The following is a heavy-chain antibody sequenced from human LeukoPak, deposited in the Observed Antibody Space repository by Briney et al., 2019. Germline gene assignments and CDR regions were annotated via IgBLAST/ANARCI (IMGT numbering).Heavy chain of an antibody. CDR2: ISTDGSST. CDR1: GFTFNNYW. J-gene: IGHJ4*02. D-gene: IGHD6-19*01. Sequence: GSLRLSCAASGFTFNNYWMHWVRRAPGKGLVWVSRISTDGSSTSYADSVEGRLTISRDNAKNTLYLQMNSLRTEDTAVYYCARRTVAGSLDYWGQGSLVTVSS. V-gene: IGHV3-74*01. CDR3: ARRTVAGSLDY.